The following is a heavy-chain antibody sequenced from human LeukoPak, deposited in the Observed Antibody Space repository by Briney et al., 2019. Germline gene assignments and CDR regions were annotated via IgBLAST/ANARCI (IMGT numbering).Heavy chain of an antibody. V-gene: IGHV5-51*01. CDR2: IYPGDSDT. CDR3: ARQITEWSPSYYYYGMDV. CDR1: GYSFTSYW. D-gene: IGHD3-3*01. J-gene: IGHJ6*02. Sequence: PGESLKISSKGSGYSFTSYWIGWVRQMPGKGLEWMGIIYPGDSDTRYSPSFQGQVTISADKSISTAYLQWSSLKASDTAMYYCARQITEWSPSYYYYGMDVWGQGTTVTVSS.